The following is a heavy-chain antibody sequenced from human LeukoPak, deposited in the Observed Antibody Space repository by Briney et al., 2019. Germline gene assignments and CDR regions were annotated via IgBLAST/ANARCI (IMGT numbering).Heavy chain of an antibody. J-gene: IGHJ4*02. CDR2: ISRSSSDI. CDR3: ARAFNSGSSDY. Sequence: GGSLRLSCAASGFTFRTYSMTWVHQAPGKGLEWVSSISRSSSDINYADSVKGRFTISRDNAKNSLYLQMNSLRAEDTALYYCARAFNSGSSDYWGQGTLVTVSS. V-gene: IGHV3-21*01. D-gene: IGHD1-26*01. CDR1: GFTFRTYS.